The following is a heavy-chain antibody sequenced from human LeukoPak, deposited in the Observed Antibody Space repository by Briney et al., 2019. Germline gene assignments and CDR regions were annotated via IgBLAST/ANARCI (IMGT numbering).Heavy chain of an antibody. D-gene: IGHD2-2*01. V-gene: IGHV1-8*01. Sequence: ASVKVSCKASGYTFTNYDINWVRQATGQGLEWMGWMNPDSGDSHSVDKFQGRVTMTRDTSIRTAYMELSGLRSDDTAVYYCARRYCISTGCSAFDYWGPGTPVTVSS. J-gene: IGHJ4*02. CDR2: MNPDSGDS. CDR1: GYTFTNYD. CDR3: ARRYCISTGCSAFDY.